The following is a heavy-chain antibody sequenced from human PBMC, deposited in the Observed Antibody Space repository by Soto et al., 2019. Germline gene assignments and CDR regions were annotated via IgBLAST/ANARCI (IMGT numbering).Heavy chain of an antibody. CDR3: TTDDGILYQGRYYYGMDV. J-gene: IGHJ6*02. V-gene: IGHV3-15*07. D-gene: IGHD2-8*01. CDR1: GFTFSYAW. CDR2: IKSKTDGGTT. Sequence: PGGSLRLSCAASGFTFSYAWMNWVRQAPGKGLEWVGRIKSKTDGGTTDYAAPVKGRFTISRDDSKNTLYLQMNSLKTEDTAVYYCTTDDGILYQGRYYYGMDVWGQGTTVTVSS.